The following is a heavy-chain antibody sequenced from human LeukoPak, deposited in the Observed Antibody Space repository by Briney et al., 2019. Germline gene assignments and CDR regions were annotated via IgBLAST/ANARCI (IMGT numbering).Heavy chain of an antibody. V-gene: IGHV5-51*01. Sequence: GESLKISCKGSGYSFTSYWIGWVRQVPGKGLEWMGIIYPGDSDTRYSPSFQGQVTISADKSISTAYLQWSSLKASDTAMYYCARSLPARYCSGGSCPFDYWGQGTLVTVSS. J-gene: IGHJ4*02. CDR1: GYSFTSYW. CDR2: IYPGDSDT. CDR3: ARSLPARYCSGGSCPFDY. D-gene: IGHD2-15*01.